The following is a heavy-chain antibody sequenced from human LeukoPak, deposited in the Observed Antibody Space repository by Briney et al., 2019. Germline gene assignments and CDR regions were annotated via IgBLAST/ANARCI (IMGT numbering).Heavy chain of an antibody. J-gene: IGHJ4*02. Sequence: SVKVSCKASEGAFNSYAVSWVRQAPGHGLEWMGGIIPIFAKPNYAQKFQGRVTITADESTTTVYMDVSNLRSDDAAVYYCARGPGCRGGTCYHNYFDHWGQGTLLTVSS. D-gene: IGHD2-15*01. CDR1: EGAFNSYA. V-gene: IGHV1-69*13. CDR3: ARGPGCRGGTCYHNYFDH. CDR2: IIPIFAKP.